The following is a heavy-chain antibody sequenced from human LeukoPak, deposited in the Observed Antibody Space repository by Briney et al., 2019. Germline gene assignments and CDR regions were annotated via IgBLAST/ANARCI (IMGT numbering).Heavy chain of an antibody. D-gene: IGHD4-11*01. CDR2: INAGNGNT. J-gene: IGHJ5*02. CDR3: ARGALTTVTFDP. CDR1: GYTFTSYA. V-gene: IGHV1-3*01. Sequence: GASVKVSCKASGYTFTSYAMHWVRQAPGQRLEWMGWINAGNGNTKYSQKFQGRVTITRDTSASTAYMELSSLRSEDTAVYYCARGALTTVTFDPWGQGTLVTVPS.